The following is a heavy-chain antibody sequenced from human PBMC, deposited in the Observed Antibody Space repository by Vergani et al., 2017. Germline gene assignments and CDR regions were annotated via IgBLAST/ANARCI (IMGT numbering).Heavy chain of an antibody. J-gene: IGHJ4*02. Sequence: QVQLVESGGGVVQPGRSLRLSCAASGFTFSSYAMHWVRQAPGKGLEWVAVISYDGSNKYYADSVKGRFTISRDNSKNTLYLQMNSLRAEDTAVYYCARSYYYDSSGXFDYWGQGTLVTVSS. CDR1: GFTFSSYA. D-gene: IGHD3-22*01. V-gene: IGHV3-30-3*01. CDR3: ARSYYYDSSGXFDY. CDR2: ISYDGSNK.